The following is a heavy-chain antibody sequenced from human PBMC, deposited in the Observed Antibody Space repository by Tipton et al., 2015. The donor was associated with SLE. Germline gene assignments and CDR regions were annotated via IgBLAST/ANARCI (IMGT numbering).Heavy chain of an antibody. D-gene: IGHD2-21*02. Sequence: TLSLTCTVSGGSISSSSYYWGWIRQPPGKGLEWIGSIYYSGSTYYNPSLKSRVTISVDRSKNQFSLKLSSVTAADTAVYYCARDRQDGGDYAFDIWGQGTMVTVSS. CDR3: ARDRQDGGDYAFDI. CDR2: IYYSGST. J-gene: IGHJ3*02. V-gene: IGHV4-39*07. CDR1: GGSISSSSYY.